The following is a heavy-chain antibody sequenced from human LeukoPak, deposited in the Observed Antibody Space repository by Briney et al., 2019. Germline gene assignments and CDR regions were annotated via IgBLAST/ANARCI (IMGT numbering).Heavy chain of an antibody. J-gene: IGHJ5*02. CDR2: IIPIFGTA. D-gene: IGHD2-2*01. CDR3: ARALLRYCSSTSCYWFDP. CDR1: GGTFSSYV. Sequence: ASVKVSCKASGGTFSSYVISWVRQAPGQGLEWMGGIIPIFGTANYAQKFQGRVTITADESTSTAYMELSSLRSEDTAVYCCARALLRYCSSTSCYWFDPWGQGTLVTVSS. V-gene: IGHV1-69*13.